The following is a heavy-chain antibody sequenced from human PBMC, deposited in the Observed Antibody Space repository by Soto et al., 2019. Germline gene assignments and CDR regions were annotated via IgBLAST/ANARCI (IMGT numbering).Heavy chain of an antibody. Sequence: QVQLVQSGAEVKKPGASVKVSCKASGYTFTSHDINWVRQATGQGLEWMGWMNPNSGNTGYAQKFQGRVTTTRNTTISTAYMELSSLISDDTAVYYCARSVEWLASFDYWGQGTLVTVSS. D-gene: IGHD6-19*01. J-gene: IGHJ4*02. V-gene: IGHV1-8*01. CDR3: ARSVEWLASFDY. CDR1: GYTFTSHD. CDR2: MNPNSGNT.